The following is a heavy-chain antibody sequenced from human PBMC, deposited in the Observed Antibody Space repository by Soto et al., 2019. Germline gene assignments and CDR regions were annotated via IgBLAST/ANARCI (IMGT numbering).Heavy chain of an antibody. CDR3: ASGMRVDFDY. V-gene: IGHV1-2*02. J-gene: IGHJ4*02. CDR2: INPDSGGT. D-gene: IGHD1-20*01. Sequence: ASVKVSCKASGYTFTGYYMHWVRQAPGQGLEWMGWINPDSGGTKYAQKFQGRVTMTRDTSISTAYMELRRLRSDDTAVYSCASGMRVDFDYWGQGTLVTVSS. CDR1: GYTFTGYY.